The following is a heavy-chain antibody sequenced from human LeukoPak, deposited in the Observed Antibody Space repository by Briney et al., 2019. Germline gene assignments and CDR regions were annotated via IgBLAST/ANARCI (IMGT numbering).Heavy chain of an antibody. J-gene: IGHJ5*02. Sequence: GGSLRLSCAASGFTFSDSAIHWVRQASGKGLEWVGRIRDKGYGHATAYAASVRGRFTLSRDDSKNTAYLQMNSLKTEDTALYYCTTPNEGNWFDPWGQGTLVTVSS. V-gene: IGHV3-73*01. CDR2: IRDKGYGHAT. CDR3: TTPNEGNWFDP. CDR1: GFTFSDSA. D-gene: IGHD2-8*01.